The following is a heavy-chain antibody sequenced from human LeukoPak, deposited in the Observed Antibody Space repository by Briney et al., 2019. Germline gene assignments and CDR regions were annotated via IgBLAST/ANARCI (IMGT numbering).Heavy chain of an antibody. D-gene: IGHD6-19*01. Sequence: PSETLSPTCSVSGGSLSTYYWTWTRQPPGKGLEWIGYIHQSGSTEFNPSLKSRVTMSLDTSRNQFSLKMTTVTAADTAVYYCSREQYTFDGSGWFGMDVWGQGTTVTVSS. CDR1: GGSLSTYY. CDR3: SREQYTFDGSGWFGMDV. J-gene: IGHJ6*02. CDR2: IHQSGST. V-gene: IGHV4-59*12.